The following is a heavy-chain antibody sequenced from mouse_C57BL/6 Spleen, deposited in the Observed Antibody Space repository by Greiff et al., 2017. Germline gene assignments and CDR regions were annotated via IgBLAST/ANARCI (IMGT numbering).Heavy chain of an antibody. CDR1: GYTFTSYW. J-gene: IGHJ4*01. CDR2: IDPSDSYT. V-gene: IGHV1-69*01. Sequence: QVQLQQPGAELVMPGASVKLSCKASGYTFTSYWMPWVTQRPGQGLEWIGEIDPSDSYTNYNQKFKGKSTLTVDKSSSTAYMQLSSLTSEDSAVYYCARRYYGSSYAMDYWGQGTSVTVSS. CDR3: ARRYYGSSYAMDY. D-gene: IGHD1-1*01.